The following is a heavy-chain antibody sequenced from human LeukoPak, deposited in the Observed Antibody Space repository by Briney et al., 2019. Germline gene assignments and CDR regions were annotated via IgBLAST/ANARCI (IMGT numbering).Heavy chain of an antibody. CDR1: GGSISNTSYY. Sequence: SETLSLTCTVSGGSISNTSYYWGWIRQPPGKGLEWIGSIYYSGSTYYDPSLKSRVTISVNTSKNQFSLKLTSVTAADTAVYYCASNIVTIFGVVIGNWFDPWGQGTLVTISS. CDR2: IYYSGST. J-gene: IGHJ5*02. D-gene: IGHD3-3*01. CDR3: ASNIVTIFGVVIGNWFDP. V-gene: IGHV4-39*01.